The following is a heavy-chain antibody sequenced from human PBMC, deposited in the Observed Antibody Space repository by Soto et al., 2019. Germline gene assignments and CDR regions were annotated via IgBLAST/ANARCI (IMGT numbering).Heavy chain of an antibody. CDR3: ARGHPLEGQDFWSGHKNYYYYMDV. CDR2: IYYSGST. D-gene: IGHD3-3*01. CDR1: GGSIRSGGYY. Sequence: LSLTCTVSGGSIRSGGYYWSWIRQHPGKGLEWIGYIYYSGSTYYNPSLKSRVTISVDTSKNQFSLKLSSVTAADTAVYYCARGHPLEGQDFWSGHKNYYYYMDVWGKGTTVTVSS. V-gene: IGHV4-31*03. J-gene: IGHJ6*03.